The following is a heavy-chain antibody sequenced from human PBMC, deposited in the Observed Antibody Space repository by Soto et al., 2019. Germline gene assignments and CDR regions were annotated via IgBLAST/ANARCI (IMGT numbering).Heavy chain of an antibody. V-gene: IGHV1-18*01. CDR1: GYTFTSYG. D-gene: IGHD3-10*01. Sequence: QVELVQSGAEVKKPGASVKVSCKASGYTFTSYGISWMRQAPGQGLEWMGWISAYNGNTNYAQKLQGRVTMTTDTSTSTAYMELRSLRSDDTAVYYCARGPYGSGSYFNYYYYGLDVWGQGTTVTVS. CDR2: ISAYNGNT. CDR3: ARGPYGSGSYFNYYYYGLDV. J-gene: IGHJ6*02.